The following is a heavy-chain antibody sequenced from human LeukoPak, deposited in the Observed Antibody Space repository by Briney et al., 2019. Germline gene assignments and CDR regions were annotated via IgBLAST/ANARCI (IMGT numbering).Heavy chain of an antibody. CDR3: ARGYYDSSGYYYNDY. CDR1: GYTFTGYY. Sequence: ASVKVSCKASGYTFTGYYMHWVRQAPGQGLEWMGRINPNSGGANYAQKFQGRVTMTRDTSISTACMELRRLRSDDTAVYYCARGYYDSSGYYYNDYWGEGTLVTVSS. V-gene: IGHV1-2*06. D-gene: IGHD3-22*01. CDR2: INPNSGGA. J-gene: IGHJ4*02.